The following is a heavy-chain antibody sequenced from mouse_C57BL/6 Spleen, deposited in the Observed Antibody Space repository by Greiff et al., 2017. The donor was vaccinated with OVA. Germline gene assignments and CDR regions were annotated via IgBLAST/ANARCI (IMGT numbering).Heavy chain of an antibody. CDR1: GYSFTSYY. CDR3: ARNYGSSLYAMYY. Sequence: QVQLQQPGPELVKPGASVKISCKASGYSFTSYYIHWVKQRPGQGLEWIGWIYPGSGNTKYNEKFKGKATLTADTSSSTAYMQLSSLTSEDSAVYYGARNYGSSLYAMYYWGQGTSVTVSS. V-gene: IGHV1-66*01. CDR2: IYPGSGNT. J-gene: IGHJ4*01. D-gene: IGHD1-1*01.